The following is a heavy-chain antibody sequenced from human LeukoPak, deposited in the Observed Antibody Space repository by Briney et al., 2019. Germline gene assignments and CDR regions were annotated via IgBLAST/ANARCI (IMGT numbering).Heavy chain of an antibody. CDR3: AKDGIVGATTSFYFDY. J-gene: IGHJ4*02. CDR2: ISGSGGST. CDR1: GFTFSSYA. V-gene: IGHV3-23*01. D-gene: IGHD1-26*01. Sequence: GGSLRLSCAASGFTFSSYAMNWVRQAPGKGLEWVSAISGSGGSTYYADSVKGRFTISRDNSKNTLYLQMNSLRAEDTAVYYCAKDGIVGATTSFYFDYWGQGTLVTVSS.